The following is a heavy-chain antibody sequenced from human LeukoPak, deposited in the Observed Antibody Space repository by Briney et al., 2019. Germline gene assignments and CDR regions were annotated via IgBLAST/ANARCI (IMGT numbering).Heavy chain of an antibody. CDR3: ARDSPQLNYDILTGYYNRTFDS. V-gene: IGHV1-18*04. D-gene: IGHD3-9*01. CDR2: ISAYNGNT. Sequence: ASVKVSCKASGYTFTSYGISWVRQAPGQGLEWMGWISAYNGNTNYAQKLQGRVTMTTDTSTSTAYMELRSLRSDDTAVYYCARDSPQLNYDILTGYYNRTFDSWGQGTLVTVSS. CDR1: GYTFTSYG. J-gene: IGHJ4*02.